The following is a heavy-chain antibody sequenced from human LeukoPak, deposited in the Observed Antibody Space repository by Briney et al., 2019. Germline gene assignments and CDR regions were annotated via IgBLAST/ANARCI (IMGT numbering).Heavy chain of an antibody. Sequence: PGGSLRLSCAASGFTFSTYWMHWVRQAPGKGLVWVSRIETGGSTTRYADSVKGRFTISRDDAKNTLYLQMNSLRAADTAVYYCARPAAAGASVFDIWGQGTMVTVSS. J-gene: IGHJ3*02. CDR1: GFTFSTYW. CDR2: IETGGSTT. D-gene: IGHD6-13*01. CDR3: ARPAAAGASVFDI. V-gene: IGHV3-74*01.